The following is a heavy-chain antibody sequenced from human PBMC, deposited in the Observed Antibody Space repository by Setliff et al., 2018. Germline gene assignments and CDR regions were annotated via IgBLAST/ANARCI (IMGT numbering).Heavy chain of an antibody. V-gene: IGHV3-23*03. J-gene: IGHJ4*02. CDR1: GFTFSPYA. CDR3: AKPQVELRWGFES. CDR2: IYSGDRNT. D-gene: IGHD1-7*01. Sequence: PGGSLRLSCAASGFTFSPYAMSWVRQAPGKGLEWVSTIYSGDRNTFYTDSVKGRFTIFRDSSKNTRYLQMTSLRAEDTAVYYCAKPQVELRWGFESWGQGTPVTVSS.